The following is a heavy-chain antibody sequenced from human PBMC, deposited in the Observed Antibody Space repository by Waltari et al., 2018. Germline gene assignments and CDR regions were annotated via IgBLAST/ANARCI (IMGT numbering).Heavy chain of an antibody. J-gene: IGHJ4*02. Sequence: QVQLQQWGAGLLKPSETLSLTCAVYGGSFSGYYWSWIRQPPGKGLEGIGEINHSGSTNYNPSLKSRVTISVDTSTNQFSLKLSSVTAADTAVYYCARGANYDYVWGSYRYSLFDYWGQGTLVTVSS. CDR2: INHSGST. CDR1: GGSFSGYY. V-gene: IGHV4-34*01. CDR3: ARGANYDYVWGSYRYSLFDY. D-gene: IGHD3-16*02.